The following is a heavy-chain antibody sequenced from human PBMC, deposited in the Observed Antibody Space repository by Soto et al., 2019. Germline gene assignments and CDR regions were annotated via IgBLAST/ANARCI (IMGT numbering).Heavy chain of an antibody. V-gene: IGHV1-69*13. D-gene: IGHD3-3*01. CDR1: GGTFSSYA. CDR3: ARNRPLDIRFLEWLPTPVYYYYGMDV. J-gene: IGHJ6*02. Sequence: SVKVSCKASGGTFSSYAISWVRQAPGQGLEWMGGIIPIFGTANYAQKFQGRVTITADESTSTAYMELSSLRSEDTAVYYCARNRPLDIRFLEWLPTPVYYYYGMDVWGQGTTVTVSS. CDR2: IIPIFGTA.